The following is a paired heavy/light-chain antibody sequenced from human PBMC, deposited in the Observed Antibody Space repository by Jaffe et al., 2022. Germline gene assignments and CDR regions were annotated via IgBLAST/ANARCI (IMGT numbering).Light chain of an antibody. CDR2: DVS. CDR3: QQRSNWPSWT. CDR1: QSVGTY. Sequence: EIVLTQSPATLSLSPGERATLSCRASQSVGTYLAWYQQKPGQAPRLLIYDVSNRASGIPARFSGSGSGTDFTLTISSLEPEDFAVYYCQQRSNWPSWTFGQGTKVEIK. V-gene: IGKV3-11*01. J-gene: IGKJ1*01.
Heavy chain of an antibody. CDR1: GFTFSSYA. D-gene: IGHD3-10*01. CDR3: AKLTKPITTVQGLISPYFDY. J-gene: IGHJ4*02. Sequence: EVQLLESGGGLVQPGGSLRLSCAASGFTFSSYAMTWVRQAPGKGLEWVSAISYYTGVDTYYADSVKGRLTISRDNSKNTLYLQMNSLRVEDTAVYYCAKLTKPITTVQGLISPYFDYWGQGTLVTVSS. V-gene: IGHV3-23*01. CDR2: ISYYTGVDT.